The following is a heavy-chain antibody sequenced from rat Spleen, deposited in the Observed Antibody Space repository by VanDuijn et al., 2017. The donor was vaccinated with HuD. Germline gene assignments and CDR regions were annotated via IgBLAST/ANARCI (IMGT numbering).Heavy chain of an antibody. V-gene: IGHV4-2*01. J-gene: IGHJ2*01. Sequence: EVKLVESGGGLVQPGRSLKLSGAASGFNFHDHWMGWVGQAPGTGLDWNGEINKDSRTITYVPSLKDKFIISRYNAHNTLYLQMSRLGPEDTATYYCVREELGVRDWGQGVMVTVSS. CDR1: GFNFHDHW. CDR2: INKDSRTI. CDR3: VREELGVRD. D-gene: IGHD4-3*01.